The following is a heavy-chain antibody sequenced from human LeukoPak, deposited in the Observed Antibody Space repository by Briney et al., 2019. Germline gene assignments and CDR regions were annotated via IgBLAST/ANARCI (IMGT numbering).Heavy chain of an antibody. CDR2: INGDGRST. CDR1: GFTFSNYW. CDR3: ARDGEGGSYFDY. D-gene: IGHD1-26*01. J-gene: IGHJ4*02. V-gene: IGHV3-74*01. Sequence: GGSLRLSCAASGFTFSNYWMHWVRQAPGKGLVWVSRINGDGRSTTYADSVKGRFTISRDNAKNSLYLQMNSLRAEDMAVYYCARDGEGGSYFDYWGQGTLVTVSS.